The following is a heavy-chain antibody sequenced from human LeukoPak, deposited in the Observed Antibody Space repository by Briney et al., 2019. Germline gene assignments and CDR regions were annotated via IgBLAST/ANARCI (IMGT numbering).Heavy chain of an antibody. CDR3: ATAEGPTGYYYMDV. CDR2: INPNSGGT. J-gene: IGHJ6*03. Sequence: ASVKVSCKASGYTFTGYYMHWVRQAPGQGLEWMGWINPNSGGTNYAQKFQGRVTMTRDTSISTAYMELSRLRSDDTAVYYCATAEGPTGYYYMDVWGKGTTATVSS. CDR1: GYTFTGYY. V-gene: IGHV1-2*02. D-gene: IGHD4-11*01.